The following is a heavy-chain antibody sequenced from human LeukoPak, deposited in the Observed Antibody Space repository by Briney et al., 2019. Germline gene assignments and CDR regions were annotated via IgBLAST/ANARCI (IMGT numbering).Heavy chain of an antibody. CDR1: GYSISSGYY. D-gene: IGHD4-11*01. V-gene: IGHV4-38-2*02. Sequence: PSETLSLTCAVSGYSISSGYYWGRIRQPPGKGLEWIGSIYHSGSTYYNPSLKSRVTISVDTSNNQFSLKLSSVTAADTAVYYCARDNSNTHFDYWGQGTLVTVSS. CDR2: IYHSGST. J-gene: IGHJ4*02. CDR3: ARDNSNTHFDY.